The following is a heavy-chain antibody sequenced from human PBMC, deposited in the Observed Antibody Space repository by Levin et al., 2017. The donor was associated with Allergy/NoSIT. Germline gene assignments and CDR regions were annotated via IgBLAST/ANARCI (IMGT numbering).Heavy chain of an antibody. J-gene: IGHJ4*02. V-gene: IGHV3-30*18. CDR1: GFTFSSYG. D-gene: IGHD1-26*01. Sequence: QSGGSLRLSCAASGFTFSSYGMHWVRQAPGKGLEWVAVISYDGSNKYYTDSVKGRFTISRDNSKNTLYLQMNSLRAEDTAVYYCAKGGTPLNKVGATPRGLDYWGQGTLVTVSS. CDR2: ISYDGSNK. CDR3: AKGGTPLNKVGATPRGLDY.